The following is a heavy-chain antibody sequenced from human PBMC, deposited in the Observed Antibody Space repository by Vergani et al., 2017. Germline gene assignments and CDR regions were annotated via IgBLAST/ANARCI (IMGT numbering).Heavy chain of an antibody. V-gene: IGHV4-59*01. Sequence: QVQLQESGPGLVRPSETLYLTCTVSGGPLSGYYWNWIRQTPGEGLEWVGYVQDSGYFNYNPSLKTRVSMSSDTSNNQFSLMLSSVTVADTAVYYCARSIVSRNPPDYCDNWGQGTLITVSS. CDR2: VQDSGYF. CDR3: ARSIVSRNPPDYCDN. D-gene: IGHD1-14*01. CDR1: GGPLSGYY. J-gene: IGHJ4*02.